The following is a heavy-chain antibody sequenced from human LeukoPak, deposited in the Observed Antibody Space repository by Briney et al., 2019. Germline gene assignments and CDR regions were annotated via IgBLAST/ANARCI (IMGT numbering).Heavy chain of an antibody. D-gene: IGHD6-19*01. CDR1: GFTFSSYA. CDR2: ISYDKSNK. Sequence: PGGSLRLSCAASGFTFSSYAMHWVRQAPGKGLEWVALISYDKSNKYYADSVKGRFTISRDNSKNTLFVQMNRLRTEDTAVYYCARSGVQWQWLLTYDAFDIWGQGTMVTVSS. J-gene: IGHJ3*02. V-gene: IGHV3-30-3*01. CDR3: ARSGVQWQWLLTYDAFDI.